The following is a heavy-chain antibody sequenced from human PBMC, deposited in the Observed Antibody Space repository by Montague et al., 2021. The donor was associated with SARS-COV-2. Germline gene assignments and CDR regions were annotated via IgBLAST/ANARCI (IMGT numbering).Heavy chain of an antibody. CDR3: ARNAYNHYGLDV. Sequence: SETLSLTCSVSGGSLSTYYWSWIRQPPGKGLEWIGYIDDSETTRYNPSLRSRATISLDLSKNQFSLDLNSVTAADTAVYYCARNAYNHYGLDVWGQGTTVTVSS. V-gene: IGHV4-59*08. J-gene: IGHJ6*02. CDR1: GGSLSTYY. CDR2: IDDSETT.